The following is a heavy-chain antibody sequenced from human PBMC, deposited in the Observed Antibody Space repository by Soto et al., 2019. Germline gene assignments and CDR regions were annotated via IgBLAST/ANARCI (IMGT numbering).Heavy chain of an antibody. Sequence: ASVKVSCKASGYTFTSYYMHWVRQAPGQGLEWMGIINPDGGSTRYAPNFQGRVTMTRDTSTSTVYMELSSLRSEDTAVYYCAKAPRGGVIITTFSAHIDLWGQGTLVTVSS. CDR1: GYTFTSYY. CDR2: INPDGGST. J-gene: IGHJ4*02. V-gene: IGHV1-46*01. CDR3: AKAPRGGVIITTFSAHIDL. D-gene: IGHD3-3*01.